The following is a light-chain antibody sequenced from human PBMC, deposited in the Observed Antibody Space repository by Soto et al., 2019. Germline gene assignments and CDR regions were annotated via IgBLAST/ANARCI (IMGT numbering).Light chain of an antibody. V-gene: IGLV2-23*01. CDR1: SSDVGSYNL. CDR2: EGS. CDR3: CSYAGSRRV. J-gene: IGLJ2*01. Sequence: QSALTQPASVSGSPGQSITISCTGTSSDVGSYNLVSWYQHHPGKAPKLMIYEGSKRPSGVSNRFSGSKSGNTASLTISGLQAEDEADYYCCSYAGSRRVFGGGTKLTVL.